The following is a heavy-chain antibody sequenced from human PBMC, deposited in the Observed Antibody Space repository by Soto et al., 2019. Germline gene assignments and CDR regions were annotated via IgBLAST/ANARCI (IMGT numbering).Heavy chain of an antibody. V-gene: IGHV3-73*01. D-gene: IGHD3-10*01. J-gene: IGHJ4*02. CDR1: GFTFSGSA. Sequence: GGSLRLSCAASGFTFSGSAMHCVRQASGKGLEWVGRIRSKANSYATAYAASVKGRFTISRDDSKNTAYLQMNSLKTEDTAVYYCTSMVRGVIGYWGQGTLVTVSS. CDR3: TSMVRGVIGY. CDR2: IRSKANSYAT.